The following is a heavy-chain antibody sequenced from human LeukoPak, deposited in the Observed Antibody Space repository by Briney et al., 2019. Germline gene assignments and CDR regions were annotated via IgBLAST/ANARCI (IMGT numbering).Heavy chain of an antibody. Sequence: PGGSLRLSCAASGFTFSRSAMHWVRQAPGKGLEYVSAITSNGGSTYYANSVKGRFIISRDNSKNTLYLQLGSLRADDMAMYYCATASGRQYAEYFLHWGQGTLVTVSS. CDR3: ATASGRQYAEYFLH. CDR1: GFTFSRSA. D-gene: IGHD1-26*01. J-gene: IGHJ1*01. CDR2: ITSNGGST. V-gene: IGHV3-64*01.